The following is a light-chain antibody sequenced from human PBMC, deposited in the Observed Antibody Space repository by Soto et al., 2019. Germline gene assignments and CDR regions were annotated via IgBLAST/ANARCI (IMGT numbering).Light chain of an antibody. CDR3: QSYDSSLSVV. CDR2: GNT. V-gene: IGLV1-40*01. CDR1: SSNIGAGYA. Sequence: QSVLTLPPSVSRAPGQRVTISCTGSSSNIGAGYAVQWYQQLPGTTPKLLIYGNTNRPSGVPDRFSGSKSGTSASLAITGLQAEDEAFYYCQSYDSSLSVVFGGGTQLTVL. J-gene: IGLJ2*01.